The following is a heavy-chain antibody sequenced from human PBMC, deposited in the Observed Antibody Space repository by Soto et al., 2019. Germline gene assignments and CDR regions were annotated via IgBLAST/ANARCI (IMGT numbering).Heavy chain of an antibody. J-gene: IGHJ3*02. CDR1: AFSFSSYG. CDR2: ISNDGNRK. CDR3: AKDRRQLSALDM. D-gene: IGHD6-6*01. V-gene: IGHV3-30*18. Sequence: GGSLRLSCAASAFSFSSYGMHWVRQVPGRGLEWVTVISNDGNRKYYGESVKGRFSVSRDNDKDTLYLQMNGLRPEDTGVYYCAKDRRQLSALDMWGQGTTVTVSS.